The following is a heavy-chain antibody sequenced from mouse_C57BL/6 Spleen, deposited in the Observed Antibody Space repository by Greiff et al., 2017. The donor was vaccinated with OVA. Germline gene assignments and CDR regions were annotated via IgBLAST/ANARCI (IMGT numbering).Heavy chain of an antibody. D-gene: IGHD2-1*01. CDR2: IWTGGGT. CDR1: GFSLTSYA. J-gene: IGHJ3*01. CDR3: ARNMGNYDAWFAY. Sequence: VKVVESGPGLVAPSQSLSITCTVSGFSLTSYAISWVRQPPGKGLEWLGVIWTGGGTNYNSALKSRLSISKDNSKSQVFLKMNSLQTDDTARYYCARNMGNYDAWFAYWGQGTLVTVSA. V-gene: IGHV2-9-1*01.